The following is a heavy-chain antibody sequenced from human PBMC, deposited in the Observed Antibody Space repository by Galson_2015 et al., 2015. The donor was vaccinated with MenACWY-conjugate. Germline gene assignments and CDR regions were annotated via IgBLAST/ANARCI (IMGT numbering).Heavy chain of an antibody. V-gene: IGHV3-21*01. D-gene: IGHD3-22*01. CDR2: ISSSSSYI. CDR1: GFTFSSYS. J-gene: IGHJ5*02. CDR3: ARDHYDSSGYSDWFDP. Sequence: SLRLSCAASGFTFSSYSMNWVRQAPGKGLEWVSSISSSSSYIYYADSVKGRFTISRDNAKNSLYLQMNSLIAEDTAVYYCARDHYDSSGYSDWFDPWGQGTLVTVSS.